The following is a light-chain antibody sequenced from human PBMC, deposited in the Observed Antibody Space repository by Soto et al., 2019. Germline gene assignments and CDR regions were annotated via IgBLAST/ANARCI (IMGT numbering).Light chain of an antibody. CDR2: KAS. CDR3: LQYNVHPLT. CDR1: QNINRW. Sequence: DIRMTQSPSTLSASVGDRVTITCRASQNINRWLAWYQQRPGKAPNLLIHKASTLEAGVPSRFSGSASGTEFTLTISSLQPDDFAAYFCLQYNVHPLTFGGGTKVEIK. J-gene: IGKJ4*01. V-gene: IGKV1-5*03.